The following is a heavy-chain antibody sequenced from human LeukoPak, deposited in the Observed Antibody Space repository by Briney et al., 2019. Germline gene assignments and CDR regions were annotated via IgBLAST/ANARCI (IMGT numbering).Heavy chain of an antibody. CDR3: ARDPGLEAAADYYFDY. Sequence: PGGSLRLSCAASGFTFSSYAMHWVRQAPGKGLEWVAVISYDGSNKYYADSVKGRFTISRDNSKNTLYLQMNSLRAEDTAVYYCARDPGLEAAADYYFDYWGQGTLVTVSS. CDR2: ISYDGSNK. J-gene: IGHJ4*02. V-gene: IGHV3-30*04. CDR1: GFTFSSYA. D-gene: IGHD6-13*01.